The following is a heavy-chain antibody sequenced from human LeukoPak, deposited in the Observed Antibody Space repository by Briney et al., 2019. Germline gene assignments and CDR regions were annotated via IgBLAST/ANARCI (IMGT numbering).Heavy chain of an antibody. Sequence: GGSLRLSCAASGFTVVTNDMTWVRQAPGKGLEWVSVLYNDGNTKYADSVQGRFTISRDNSKNTLYLEMNSLSPDDTAVYYCARGVEPLAANTLAYWGQGTLVTVSS. CDR3: ARGVEPLAANTLAY. V-gene: IGHV3-53*01. CDR1: GFTVVTND. D-gene: IGHD1-14*01. J-gene: IGHJ4*02. CDR2: LYNDGNT.